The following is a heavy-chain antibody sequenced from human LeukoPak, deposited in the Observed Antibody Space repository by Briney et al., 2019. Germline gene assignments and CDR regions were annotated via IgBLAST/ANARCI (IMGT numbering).Heavy chain of an antibody. V-gene: IGHV5-51*01. CDR2: IYPGDSDT. CDR1: GYSFTNYW. D-gene: IGHD3-9*01. CDR3: ARQIRNYDILTGYYNEYYFDY. J-gene: IGHJ4*02. Sequence: GESLKISCRGSGYSFTNYWIGWVRQMPGKGLEWMGIIYPGDSDTRYSPSFQGQVTISADKSISTAYLQWSSLKASDTAMYYCARQIRNYDILTGYYNEYYFDYWGQGTLVTVSS.